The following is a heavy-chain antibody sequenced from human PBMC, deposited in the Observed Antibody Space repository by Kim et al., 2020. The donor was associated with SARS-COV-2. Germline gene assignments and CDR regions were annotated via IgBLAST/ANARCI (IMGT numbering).Heavy chain of an antibody. D-gene: IGHD3-22*01. Sequence: GGSLRLSCAASGFTFSSYAMHWVRQAPGKGLEWVAVISYDGSNKYYADSVKGRFTISRDNSKNTLYLQMNSLRAEDTAVYYCARNYYDSSGYYGVGYYYGMDVWGQGTTVTVSS. CDR3: ARNYYDSSGYYGVGYYYGMDV. V-gene: IGHV3-30*04. CDR2: ISYDGSNK. CDR1: GFTFSSYA. J-gene: IGHJ6*02.